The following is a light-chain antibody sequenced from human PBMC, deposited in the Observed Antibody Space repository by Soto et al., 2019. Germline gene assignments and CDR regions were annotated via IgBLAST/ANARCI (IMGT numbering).Light chain of an antibody. CDR1: QTVSSNF. Sequence: EIVLTQSPGTLSLSPVDRATLSCMASQTVSSNFLAWYQEKPGRAPRLLIYGASNRATGIPDRFSGSGSGTDFTLTISRLEPEDFAVYYCKQYGSSGKFGQGTKVDIK. V-gene: IGKV3-20*01. J-gene: IGKJ1*01. CDR2: GAS. CDR3: KQYGSSGK.